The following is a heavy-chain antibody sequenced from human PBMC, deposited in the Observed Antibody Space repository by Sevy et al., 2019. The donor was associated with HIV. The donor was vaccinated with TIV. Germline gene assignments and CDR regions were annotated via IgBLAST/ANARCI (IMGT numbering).Heavy chain of an antibody. D-gene: IGHD3-22*01. CDR3: AKDRYDGSGYYPEGAFDI. CDR2: ISGSGGST. V-gene: IGHV3-23*01. J-gene: IGHJ3*02. CDR1: GFTFSSYA. Sequence: GGSLRLSCAASGFTFSSYAMNCVRQAPGKGLEWVSTISGSGGSTYYGDSVKGRFTISRDNSKNTVYLQMSSLRAEDTALYYCAKDRYDGSGYYPEGAFDIWGQGTKVTVSS.